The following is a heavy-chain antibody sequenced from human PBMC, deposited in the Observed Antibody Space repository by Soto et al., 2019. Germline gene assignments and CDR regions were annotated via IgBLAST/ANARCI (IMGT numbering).Heavy chain of an antibody. D-gene: IGHD5-18*01. J-gene: IGHJ4*02. CDR2: IYYSGST. CDR3: ARSPPGTAMFIVAY. CDR1: GGSISSSSYY. V-gene: IGHV4-39*01. Sequence: PSETLSLTCTVSGGSISSSSYYWGWIRQPPGKGLEWIGSIYYSGSTYYNPSLKSRVTISVDTSKNQFSLKLSSVTAADTAVYYCARSPPGTAMFIVAYWGQVTLVTVS.